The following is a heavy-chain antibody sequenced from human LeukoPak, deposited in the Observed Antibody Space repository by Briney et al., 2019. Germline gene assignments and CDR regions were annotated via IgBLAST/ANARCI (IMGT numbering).Heavy chain of an antibody. CDR2: INPNSGGT. J-gene: IGHJ3*02. V-gene: IGHV1-2*02. CDR1: GYTFTDYY. D-gene: IGHD3-22*01. CDR3: ARDSKRITMIVVVQNDAFDI. Sequence: ASVKVSCKASGYTFTDYYMHWVRQAPGQGLEWMGWINPNSGGTNYAQKFQGRVTMTRDMSTSTVYMELSSLRSEDTAVYYCARDSKRITMIVVVQNDAFDIWGQGTMVTVSS.